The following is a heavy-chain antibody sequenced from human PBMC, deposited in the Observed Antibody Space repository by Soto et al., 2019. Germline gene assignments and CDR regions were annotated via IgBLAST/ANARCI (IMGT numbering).Heavy chain of an antibody. CDR1: GVSISSSSYY. CDR3: ARQGTRLRSIITIDAASTFDM. Sequence: QLQLQESGPGLVKPSETLSLTCSVSGVSISSSSYYWGWIRQPPGKGLEWIGSIYYSGTTFHNPSLNSPDSIPVDTSKKHLSLNLTYVTAADTFVYYCARQGTRLRSIITIDAASTFDMWGQGTTVTVSS. J-gene: IGHJ3*02. CDR2: IYYSGTT. V-gene: IGHV4-39*01. D-gene: IGHD3-10*01.